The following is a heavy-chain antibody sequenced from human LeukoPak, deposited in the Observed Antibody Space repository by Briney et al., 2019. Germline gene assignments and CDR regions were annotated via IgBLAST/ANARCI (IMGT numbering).Heavy chain of an antibody. J-gene: IGHJ4*02. V-gene: IGHV3-23*01. CDR1: GFTFISYA. CDR2: ISGSGGST. CDR3: AKDHSKHDYGDYDGDY. D-gene: IGHD4-17*01. Sequence: GGSLRLSCAASGFTFISYAMSWVRQAPGKGLEWVSAISGSGGSTYYADSVKGRFTISRDNSKNTLYLQMNSLRAEDTAVYYCAKDHSKHDYGDYDGDYWGQGTLVTVSS.